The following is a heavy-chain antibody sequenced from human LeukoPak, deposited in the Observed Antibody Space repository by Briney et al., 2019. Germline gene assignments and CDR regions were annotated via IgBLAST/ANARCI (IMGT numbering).Heavy chain of an antibody. J-gene: IGHJ4*02. Sequence: SETLSLTCTVSGGSISTYYWSWIRQPPGKGLEWIGYIYYTGSSNYSPSLKSRVTISVDTSKNQFSLKLSSVTAADTAVYYCANYGGTSFDYWGQGTLVTVSS. D-gene: IGHD4-23*01. CDR1: GGSISTYY. CDR3: ANYGGTSFDY. V-gene: IGHV4-59*01. CDR2: IYYTGSS.